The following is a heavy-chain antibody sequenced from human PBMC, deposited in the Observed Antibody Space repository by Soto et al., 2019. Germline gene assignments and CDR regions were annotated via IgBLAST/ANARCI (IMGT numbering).Heavy chain of an antibody. V-gene: IGHV2-5*02. CDR2: IYWDDDK. CDR1: GFSLTTSGVG. D-gene: IGHD3-3*01. J-gene: IGHJ4*02. Sequence: QITLNESGPTQVKPRQTLTLTCTFYGFSLTTSGVGVGWIRQSPGKAPEWLALIYWDDDKRYSPSLKSRLTITKDTSKNQVVLTMADLDPADRATHYCAHRVLRTVFGLVTTTAIYFDFWGQGTPVAVSS. CDR3: AHRVLRTVFGLVTTTAIYFDF.